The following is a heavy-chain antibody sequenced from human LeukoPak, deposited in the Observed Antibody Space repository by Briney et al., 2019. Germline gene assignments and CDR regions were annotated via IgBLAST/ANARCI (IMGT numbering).Heavy chain of an antibody. J-gene: IGHJ4*02. D-gene: IGHD3-22*01. V-gene: IGHV4-39*01. CDR3: ARLRITMIVVVIVNYFDY. CDR2: IYYSGST. CDR1: GGSISSSSYY. Sequence: PSETLSLTCTVSGGSISSSSYYWGWIRQPPGKGLEWIGSIYYSGSTYYNPFLKSRVTISVDTSKNQFSLKLSSVTAADTAVYYCARLRITMIVVVIVNYFDYWGQGTLVTVSS.